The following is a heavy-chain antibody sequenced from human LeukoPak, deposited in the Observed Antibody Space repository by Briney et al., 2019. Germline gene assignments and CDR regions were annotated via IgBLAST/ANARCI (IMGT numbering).Heavy chain of an antibody. CDR3: AREESYYYGSGSYS. J-gene: IGHJ5*02. D-gene: IGHD3-10*01. Sequence: SETLSLTCTVSGGSISSYYWSWIRQPPGQGLEWIGYIYYSGSTNYNPSLKSRVTISVDTSKNQFSLKLSSVTAADTAVYYCAREESYYYGSGSYSWGQGTLVTVSS. CDR2: IYYSGST. V-gene: IGHV4-59*12. CDR1: GGSISSYY.